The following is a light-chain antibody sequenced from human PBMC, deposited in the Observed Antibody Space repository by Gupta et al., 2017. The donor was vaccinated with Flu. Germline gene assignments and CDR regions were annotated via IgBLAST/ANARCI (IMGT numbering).Light chain of an antibody. CDR2: DDA. Sequence: QSVLTQPPSVSAASGQRVTVSCSGGSSNIEINFVSWYQQVPGAAPRLVILDDAKRPAGVPDRFSGSKSGTSATLTITGLQPDDAAEDYCGVWDRSLSTWLFGGGTRVTVL. V-gene: IGLV1-51*01. J-gene: IGLJ3*02. CDR3: GVWDRSLSTWL. CDR1: SSNIEINF.